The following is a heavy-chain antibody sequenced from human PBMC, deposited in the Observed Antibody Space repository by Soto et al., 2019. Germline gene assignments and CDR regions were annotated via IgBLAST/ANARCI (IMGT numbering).Heavy chain of an antibody. CDR2: IYYSGST. CDR1: GGSISSYY. CDR3: ARQGAGIAAPDY. Sequence: SETLSLTCTVSGGSISSYYWSWIRQPPGKGLEWIGYIYYSGSTNYNPSLKSRVTISVDPSKNQFSLKLSSVTAADTAVYYCARQGAGIAAPDYWGQGTLVTVSS. V-gene: IGHV4-59*08. J-gene: IGHJ4*02. D-gene: IGHD6-13*01.